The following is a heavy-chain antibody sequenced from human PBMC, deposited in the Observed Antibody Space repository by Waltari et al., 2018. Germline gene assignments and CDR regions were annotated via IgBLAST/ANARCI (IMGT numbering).Heavy chain of an antibody. J-gene: IGHJ4*02. CDR1: GYTFTGYY. V-gene: IGHV1-2*06. CDR2: INPNSGGT. Sequence: QVQLVQSGAEVKKPGASVKVSCKASGYTFTGYYMHWVRQAPGQGLEWMGRINPNSGGTNYAQKFQGRVTMTKDTSISTAYMELSSLRSEDTAVYYCARGEIAAAGTVDYWGQGTLVIVSS. D-gene: IGHD6-13*01. CDR3: ARGEIAAAGTVDY.